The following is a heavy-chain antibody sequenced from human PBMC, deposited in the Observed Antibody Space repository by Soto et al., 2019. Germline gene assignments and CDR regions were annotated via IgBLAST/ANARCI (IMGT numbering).Heavy chain of an antibody. CDR1: GGSISSSNW. V-gene: IGHV4-4*02. J-gene: IGHJ6*02. CDR2: IYHSGST. CDR3: AKSSSLAPTSIVATSRGDYYYGMDV. Sequence: QVQLQESGPGLVKPSGTLSLTCAVSGGSISSSNWWSWVRQPPGKGLEWIVEIYHSGSTNYNPSLKSRVTISVDKSKNQFSLKLSSVTAADTAVYYCAKSSSLAPTSIVATSRGDYYYGMDVWGQGTTVTVSS. D-gene: IGHD5-12*01.